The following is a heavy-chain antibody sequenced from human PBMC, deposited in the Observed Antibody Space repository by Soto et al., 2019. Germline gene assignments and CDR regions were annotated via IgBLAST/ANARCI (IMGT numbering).Heavy chain of an antibody. Sequence: SETLSLTCTVSGGSISTYYWSWIRQPPGKGLEWVGYIYYRGSTNYNPSLKSRVSTSVDTSKNQFSLKLRSVTAADTAVYYCARQGSRAFDIWGQGTMVTVSS. D-gene: IGHD2-15*01. J-gene: IGHJ3*02. CDR1: GGSISTYY. CDR2: IYYRGST. V-gene: IGHV4-59*08. CDR3: ARQGSRAFDI.